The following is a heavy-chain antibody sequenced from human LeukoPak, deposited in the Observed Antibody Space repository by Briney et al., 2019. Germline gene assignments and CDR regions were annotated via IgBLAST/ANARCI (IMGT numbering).Heavy chain of an antibody. CDR1: GFTFSTYT. CDR3: ARDSGWLRFHY. CDR2: ISPSGDIT. Sequence: GGSLRLSCAVSGFTFSTYTMNWVRQAAGKGLEWVSGISPSGDITYYIDSVKGRFTISRDNSKNTFYLQMNSLRAEDTAVYYCARDSGWLRFHYWGQGTLVTVSS. V-gene: IGHV3-23*01. D-gene: IGHD5-12*01. J-gene: IGHJ4*02.